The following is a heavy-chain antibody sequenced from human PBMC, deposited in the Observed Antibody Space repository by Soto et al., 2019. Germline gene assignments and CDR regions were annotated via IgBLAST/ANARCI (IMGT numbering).Heavy chain of an antibody. CDR3: AKDRTVVPAAIWMY. D-gene: IGHD2-2*01. J-gene: IGHJ4*02. CDR1: GCTFSSYA. Sequence: ELQLLESGGGLVQPGGSLRLSCAASGCTFSSYAMRWVRQAPAKGLERVSAISGSGGSTYYADSVKGRFTISRDNSKNTLYLQMNSLRAEDTAVYYCAKDRTVVPAAIWMYWGQGTLVTVSS. CDR2: ISGSGGST. V-gene: IGHV3-23*01.